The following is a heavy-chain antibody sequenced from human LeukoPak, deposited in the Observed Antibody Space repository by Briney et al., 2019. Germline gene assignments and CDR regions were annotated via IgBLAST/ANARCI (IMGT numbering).Heavy chain of an antibody. CDR1: GSTFSNAW. D-gene: IGHD3-10*01. CDR3: TTTYYGSGRPSI. V-gene: IGHV3-15*01. Sequence: PGGSLRLSCAASGSTFSNAWMSWARQAPGEGSEWVGCIKSKTDSGTTDYAAPVKGRFTISRDDSKNTLYLQMNSLKTDDTAVYYCTTTYYGSGRPSIWGQGTLVTVSS. J-gene: IGHJ4*02. CDR2: IKSKTDSGTT.